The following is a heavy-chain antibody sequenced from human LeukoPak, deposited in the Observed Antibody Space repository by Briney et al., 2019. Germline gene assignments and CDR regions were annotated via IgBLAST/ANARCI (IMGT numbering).Heavy chain of an antibody. CDR3: ARDYYGSGSYFNWFDP. CDR2: IYYSGST. CDR1: GGSISSGDYY. Sequence: SDTLSLTCTVSGGSISSGDYYWSWIRQPPGKGLEGIGYIYYSGSTYYNPSLKSRVTISVATSKNQFSLKLSSVTAADTAVYYCARDYYGSGSYFNWFDPWGQGTLVTVSS. J-gene: IGHJ5*02. V-gene: IGHV4-30-4*02. D-gene: IGHD3-10*01.